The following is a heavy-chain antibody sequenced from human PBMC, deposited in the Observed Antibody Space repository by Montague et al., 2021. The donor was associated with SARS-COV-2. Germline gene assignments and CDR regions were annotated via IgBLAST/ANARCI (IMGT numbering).Heavy chain of an antibody. D-gene: IGHD2-15*01. J-gene: IGHJ3*02. CDR2: XDWDYDK. CDR3: ARIWGAARGDAFDI. V-gene: IGHV2-70*01. CDR1: GFSLSTSGMC. Sequence: PALVKPTQTLTLTCTFSGFSLSTSGMCVSWIRQPPGQALEWLALXDWDYDKYYSTSLKTRLTISKDTSKNQVVLTMTNMDPVDTATYYCARIWGAARGDAFDIWGQGTMVTVSS.